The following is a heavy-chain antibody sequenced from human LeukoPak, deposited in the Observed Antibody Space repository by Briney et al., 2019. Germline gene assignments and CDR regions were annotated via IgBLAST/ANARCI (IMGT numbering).Heavy chain of an antibody. Sequence: PSETLSLTCTVSGGSISSYYWSWIRQPPGKGLEWIGYIYYSGSTSYNPSLKSRVTISVDTSKKQFSLKLSSVTAADTAVYYCARDPRREWFDPWGQGTLVTVSS. CDR2: IYYSGST. J-gene: IGHJ5*02. V-gene: IGHV4-59*12. CDR1: GGSISSYY. CDR3: ARDPRREWFDP.